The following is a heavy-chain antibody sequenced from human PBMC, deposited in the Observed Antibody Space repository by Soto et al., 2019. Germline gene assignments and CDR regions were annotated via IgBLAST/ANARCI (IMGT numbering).Heavy chain of an antibody. CDR2: IGSSSSTI. J-gene: IGHJ6*02. D-gene: IGHD2-15*01. Sequence: EVQLVESGGGLVQPGGSLRLSCAASGFTFSSYSMNWVRQAPGKGLEWVSYIGSSSSTIYYADSVKGRFTISRDNAKNSLYLQMNSLRDEDTAVYYCARSDCSGGSCYSYYYGMDVWGQGTTVTVSS. CDR3: ARSDCSGGSCYSYYYGMDV. CDR1: GFTFSSYS. V-gene: IGHV3-48*02.